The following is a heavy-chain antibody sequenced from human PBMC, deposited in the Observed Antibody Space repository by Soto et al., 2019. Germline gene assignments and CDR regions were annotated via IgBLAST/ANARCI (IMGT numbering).Heavy chain of an antibody. V-gene: IGHV3-30-3*01. CDR2: ISQDGSNE. D-gene: IGHD1-26*01. CDR1: GFSFSGYA. CDR3: ARKVGPNARHLGDH. Sequence: QVQMVESGGGVVQPGRSLRLSCAASGFSFSGYAMHWVRQAPGKGLEWMAVISQDGSNEYYAGSVKGRFTSSRDNSKNTRYLKMNSLRADERAVYYGARKVGPNARHLGDHWGQGNLGNGSS. J-gene: IGHJ4*02.